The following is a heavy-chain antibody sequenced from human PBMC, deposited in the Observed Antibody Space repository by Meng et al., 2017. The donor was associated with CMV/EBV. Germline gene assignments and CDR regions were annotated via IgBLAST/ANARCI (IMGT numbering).Heavy chain of an antibody. V-gene: IGHV3-7*01. J-gene: IGHJ4*02. Sequence: ESLKISCAASGFTFSSYWMSWVRQAPGEGLAWVANIKQDGSEKYYVDSVKGRFTISRDNAKNSLYLQMNSLRAEDTAVYYCARDRGYYDFWSGYPPYFDYWGQGTLVTVSS. D-gene: IGHD3-3*01. CDR1: GFTFSSYW. CDR2: IKQDGSEK. CDR3: ARDRGYYDFWSGYPPYFDY.